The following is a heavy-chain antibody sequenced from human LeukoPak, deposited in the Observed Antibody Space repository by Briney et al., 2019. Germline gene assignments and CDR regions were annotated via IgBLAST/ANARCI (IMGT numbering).Heavy chain of an antibody. D-gene: IGHD4-17*01. CDR1: GDSISGADYY. CDR2: VYYSGST. V-gene: IGHV4-30-4*01. Sequence: SQTLSLTCTVSGDSISGADYYWSWIRQPPGKGLEWIAYVYYSGSTYYNPSLKSRLTISVDTSKNQFSLRLNSVTAADTAVYYCARGGGGSSTVTTYWFDPWGQGALVTVSS. CDR3: ARGGGGSSTVTTYWFDP. J-gene: IGHJ5*02.